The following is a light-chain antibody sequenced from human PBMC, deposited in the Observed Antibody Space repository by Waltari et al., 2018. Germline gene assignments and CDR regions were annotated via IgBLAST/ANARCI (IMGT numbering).Light chain of an antibody. V-gene: IGKV2-30*02. J-gene: IGKJ2*01. Sequence: EVVMTQSPLSLPVTLGQPASISCKSSQSLVHSDGNTHLNWFQQRPGQSPRRLFNRVSVREAGVPDRFSGSGSGTDFTLKISRVKAEDVGVYYGMRGTLWPYTLGQGTRLDIK. CDR3: MRGTLWPYT. CDR1: QSLVHSDGNTH. CDR2: RVS.